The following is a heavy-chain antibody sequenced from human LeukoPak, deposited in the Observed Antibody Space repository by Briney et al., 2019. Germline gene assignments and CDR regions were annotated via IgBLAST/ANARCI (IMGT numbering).Heavy chain of an antibody. D-gene: IGHD3-3*01. CDR3: ATFYDFWSGSPGDFDYYYYMDV. J-gene: IGHJ6*03. Sequence: SVKVSCKASAGTFSSHAISWVPQAPGQGREWMGGIIPIFGTANYAQKFQGRVTITADESTSTAYMELSSLRSEETAVYYCATFYDFWSGSPGDFDYYYYMDVWGKGTTVTVSS. CDR2: IIPIFGTA. V-gene: IGHV1-69*01. CDR1: AGTFSSHA.